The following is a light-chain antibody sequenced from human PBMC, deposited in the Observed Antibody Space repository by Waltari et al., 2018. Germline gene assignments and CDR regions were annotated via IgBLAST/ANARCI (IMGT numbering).Light chain of an antibody. Sequence: QSALTQPASVSGSPGQSLTVYCIGTSNDVWSCNFVSWFQRHPGRAPKLMIYDVSERPLGVSNRFSGSKSGNTASLTISGLQAEDEADYYCFSYAGSNSFAFGGGTRVTVL. CDR1: SNDVWSCNF. CDR2: DVS. CDR3: FSYAGSNSFA. V-gene: IGLV2-23*02. J-gene: IGLJ2*01.